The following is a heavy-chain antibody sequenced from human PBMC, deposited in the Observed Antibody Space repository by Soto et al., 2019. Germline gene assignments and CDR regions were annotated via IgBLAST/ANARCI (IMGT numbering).Heavy chain of an antibody. D-gene: IGHD1-7*01. CDR3: GRQRHVDGTVGWFDS. V-gene: IGHV4-59*08. CDR2: IYRTGSA. J-gene: IGHJ5*01. Sequence: QVQLQESGPGLVKPSETLSLTCTVSGDFISNYYWNWMRQSPGKGLERIGYIYRTGSAKYNPSLYCLVTISVDTSMIQLSLKLSSVSDADTAVYYCGRQRHVDGTVGWFDSWGQGTLVTVSS. CDR1: GDFISNYY.